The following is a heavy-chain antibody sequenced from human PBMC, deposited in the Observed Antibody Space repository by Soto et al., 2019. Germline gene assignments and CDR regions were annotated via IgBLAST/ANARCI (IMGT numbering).Heavy chain of an antibody. CDR1: GFTFSSYS. D-gene: IGHD6-6*01. J-gene: IGHJ4*02. V-gene: IGHV3-21*01. CDR2: ISSSSSYI. Sequence: EVQLVESGGGLVKPGGSLRLSCAASGFTFSSYSMNWVRQAPGKGLEWVSSISSSSSYIYYADSVKGRFTISRDNAKNSLYLQMNSLRAENTAVYYCARDLYSSSARYFDYWGQGTLVTVSS. CDR3: ARDLYSSSARYFDY.